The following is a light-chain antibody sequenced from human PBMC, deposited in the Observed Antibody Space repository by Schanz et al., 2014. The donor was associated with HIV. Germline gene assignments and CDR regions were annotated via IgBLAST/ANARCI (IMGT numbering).Light chain of an antibody. CDR1: AFNIGQNY. CDR2: VNH. V-gene: IGLV1-51*01. J-gene: IGLJ2*01. CDR3: ATWDSTLSAVV. Sequence: QSVLTQPPSMSAAPGQRVTISCAGSAFNIGQNYVSGFQQFPGTAPKLLIYVNHQRPSDIPDRFSGSKTGTSATLAIVGLQTGDEADYYCATWDSTLSAVVFGGGTKLTVL.